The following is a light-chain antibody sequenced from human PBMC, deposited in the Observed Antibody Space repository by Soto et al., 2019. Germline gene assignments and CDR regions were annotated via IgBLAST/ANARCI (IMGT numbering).Light chain of an antibody. CDR1: QSVSSNF. J-gene: IGKJ5*01. CDR2: GAS. Sequence: EIVLTQSPGTLSLSPGERTTLSCRASQSVSSNFLDWYQQKPGQAPRLLIYGASNRATGIPARFSGSGSGTDFTLTISSLEPEDFAVYYCQQRSKWPITFGQGTRLEIK. V-gene: IGKV3D-20*02. CDR3: QQRSKWPIT.